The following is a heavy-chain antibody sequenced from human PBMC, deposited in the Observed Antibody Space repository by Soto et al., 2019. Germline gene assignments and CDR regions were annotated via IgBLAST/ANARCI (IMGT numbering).Heavy chain of an antibody. Sequence: QVLEWMGGIIPIFGTANYAQKFQGRVTITADESTSTAYMELSSLRSEDTAVYYCARHDCISTSCYYDYYYGMDVWGQGTTVTVSS. J-gene: IGHJ6*02. D-gene: IGHD2-2*01. CDR3: ARHDCISTSCYYDYYYGMDV. CDR2: IIPIFGTA. V-gene: IGHV1-69*01.